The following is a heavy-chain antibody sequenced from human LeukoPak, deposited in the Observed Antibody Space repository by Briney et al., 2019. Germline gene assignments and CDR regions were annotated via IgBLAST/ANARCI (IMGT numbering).Heavy chain of an antibody. V-gene: IGHV1-46*01. D-gene: IGHD5-18*01. Sequence: ASVKVSCKASGYTFTSYYMHWVRQAPGQGLEWMGIINPRGGSTSYAQKFQGIVTMTRDTSTSTVYMELSSLRSEDTAVYYCARTLFLHPIQLWSCSLDYWGEGNLVTVSS. CDR3: ARTLFLHPIQLWSCSLDY. CDR2: INPRGGST. CDR1: GYTFTSYY. J-gene: IGHJ4*02.